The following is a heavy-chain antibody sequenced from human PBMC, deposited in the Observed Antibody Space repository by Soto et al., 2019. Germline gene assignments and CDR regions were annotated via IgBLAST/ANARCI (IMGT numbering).Heavy chain of an antibody. CDR2: IYPGDSDT. CDR1: GYSFTSYW. Sequence: PWESLKISCKGSGYSFTSYWIACVRQMPGKGLEWMGIIYPGDSDTRYSPSFQGQVTISADKSISTAYLQWSSLKASDTAMYYCAMQSSVCSGGSSRSYHYDHWCQGALVTVS. J-gene: IGHJ4*02. D-gene: IGHD2-15*01. CDR3: AMQSSVCSGGSSRSYHYDH. V-gene: IGHV5-51*01.